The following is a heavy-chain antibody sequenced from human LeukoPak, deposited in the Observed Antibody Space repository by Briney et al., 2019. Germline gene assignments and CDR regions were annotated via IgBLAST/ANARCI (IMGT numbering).Heavy chain of an antibody. V-gene: IGHV1-69*05. D-gene: IGHD4-17*01. CDR1: GGTFSSYA. CDR2: IIPIFGTA. Sequence: SVKVSCKASGGTFSSYAISWVRQAPGQGLEWMGRIIPIFGTANYAQKFQGRATITTDESTSTAYMELSSLRSEDTAVYYCARDMTTVTTFDYWGQGTLVTVSS. J-gene: IGHJ4*02. CDR3: ARDMTTVTTFDY.